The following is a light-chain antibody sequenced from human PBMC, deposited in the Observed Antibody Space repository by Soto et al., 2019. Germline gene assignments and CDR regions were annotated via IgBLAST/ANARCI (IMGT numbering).Light chain of an antibody. V-gene: IGLV2-14*01. J-gene: IGLJ2*01. CDR2: EVS. Sequence: QSVLTQPASVSGSPGQSITISCTGTSSDVGGYNYVSWYQQHPGKAPKLMIYEVSNRPSGVSSRFSGSKSGNTASLTISGLQAEDEADYYCSSYTSSNTYVVFGGGTKVTVL. CDR3: SSYTSSNTYVV. CDR1: SSDVGGYNY.